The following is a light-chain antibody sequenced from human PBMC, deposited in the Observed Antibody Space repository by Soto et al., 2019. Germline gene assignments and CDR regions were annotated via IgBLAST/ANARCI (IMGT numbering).Light chain of an antibody. J-gene: IGLJ2*01. CDR3: QSYDSSQNVVL. V-gene: IGLV1-40*01. CDR2: DNS. CDR1: RSNIGSGYN. Sequence: QSVLTQPPSVSGAPGQRVTISCTGSRSNIGSGYNVQWYRHLPGTAPQLLIFDNSDRPSGVPDRFSASKSSSSASLAITGLQAEDEAVYYCQSYDSSQNVVLFGGGTKLTVL.